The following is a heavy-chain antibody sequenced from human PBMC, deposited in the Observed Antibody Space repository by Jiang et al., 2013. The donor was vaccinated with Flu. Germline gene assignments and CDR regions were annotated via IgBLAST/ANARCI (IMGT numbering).Heavy chain of an antibody. V-gene: IGHV4-39*01. CDR2: IHYSGTT. CDR1: SGSYY. J-gene: IGHJ6*02. D-gene: IGHD1-26*01. Sequence: SGSYYWGWIRQPPGKGLEWIGSIHYSGTTHYSPSLKGRVTTSVDTSKNQFSLKLSSVTAADTAVYYCARHVAYGRVFGVWGQGTTVTVSS. CDR3: ARHVAYGRVFGV.